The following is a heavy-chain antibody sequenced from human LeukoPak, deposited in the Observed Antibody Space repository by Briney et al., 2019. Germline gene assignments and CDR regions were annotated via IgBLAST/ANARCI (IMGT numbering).Heavy chain of an antibody. Sequence: SVKVSCKASGYTFTGYYMHWVRQAPGQGLEFMGGIIPNFGTANYAQKSQGRVTITADESTSTAYMVLSSLRSEDTAVYYCATSGHYYGSGAYYMDVWGKGTTVTISS. V-gene: IGHV1-69*13. CDR3: ATSGHYYGSGAYYMDV. CDR1: GYTFTGYY. D-gene: IGHD3-10*01. J-gene: IGHJ6*03. CDR2: IIPNFGTA.